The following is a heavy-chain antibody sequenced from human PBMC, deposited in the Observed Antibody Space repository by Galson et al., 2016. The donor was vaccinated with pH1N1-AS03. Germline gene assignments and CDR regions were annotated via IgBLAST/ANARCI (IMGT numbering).Heavy chain of an antibody. Sequence: SLRLSCAASGFGFSFSRYSVNWVRQAPGKGLEWVSSISSSSIYIYSAASVKGRFTTSRDNAKNSVYLQMNSLRADDTAVYYCARSQYPGTPRGGLDVWGQGTTVTVSS. J-gene: IGHJ6*02. D-gene: IGHD2-15*01. CDR1: GFGFSFSRYS. V-gene: IGHV3-21*01. CDR2: ISSSSIYI. CDR3: ARSQYPGTPRGGLDV.